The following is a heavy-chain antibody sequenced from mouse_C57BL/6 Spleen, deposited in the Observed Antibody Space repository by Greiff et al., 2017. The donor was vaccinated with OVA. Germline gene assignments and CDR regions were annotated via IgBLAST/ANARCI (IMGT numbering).Heavy chain of an antibody. V-gene: IGHV1-54*01. CDR1: GYAFTNYL. CDR2: INPGSGGT. CDR3: ARSVTTVVDAWFAY. D-gene: IGHD1-1*01. Sequence: QVQLQQSGAELVRPGTSVKVSCKASGYAFTNYLIEWVKQRPGQGLEWIGVINPGSGGTNYNEKFKGKATLTADKSSSTAYMQLSSLTSEDSAVDFCARSVTTVVDAWFAYWGQGTLVTVSA. J-gene: IGHJ3*01.